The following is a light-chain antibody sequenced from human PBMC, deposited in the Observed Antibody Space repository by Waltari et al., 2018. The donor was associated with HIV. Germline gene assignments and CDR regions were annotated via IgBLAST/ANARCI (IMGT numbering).Light chain of an antibody. CDR2: DVS. V-gene: IGKV3-11*01. Sequence: EIVLTQSPATLLLSPGERATLSCRASQSVITFLAWYQQKPGQAPRLLIYDVSNRAAGIPARFSGSGSGTDFTLTISSLEPEDFAVYYCQQRSNWPRTFGQGTKVEIK. CDR1: QSVITF. CDR3: QQRSNWPRT. J-gene: IGKJ1*01.